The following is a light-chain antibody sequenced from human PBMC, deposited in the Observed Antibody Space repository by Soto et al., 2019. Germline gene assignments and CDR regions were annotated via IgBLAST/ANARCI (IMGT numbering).Light chain of an antibody. Sequence: DIQMTQSPSSVSASVGDRVTITCRASQGISGWLAWYQQKPGKAPKLLISAASSLHSGVPSRFSGSGSGTDFTLTISSLQPEDFATYYCQQANSFPGAFGQGTKVEIK. J-gene: IGKJ1*01. CDR2: AAS. CDR3: QQANSFPGA. CDR1: QGISGW. V-gene: IGKV1-12*01.